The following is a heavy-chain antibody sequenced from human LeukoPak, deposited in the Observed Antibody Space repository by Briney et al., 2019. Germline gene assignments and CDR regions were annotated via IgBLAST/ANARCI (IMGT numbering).Heavy chain of an antibody. J-gene: IGHJ5*02. V-gene: IGHV3-23*01. CDR3: AKDRAGRSVWHAFDP. Sequence: PGGSLRLSCAASGFTFSSYALSWVRQAPGKGLGWVSVISFSGGSTNYADSVKGRFTISRDNPKNTLYLQMNSLRPDDTAVYYCAKDRAGRSVWHAFDPWGQGTLVTVSS. D-gene: IGHD6-25*01. CDR2: ISFSGGST. CDR1: GFTFSSYA.